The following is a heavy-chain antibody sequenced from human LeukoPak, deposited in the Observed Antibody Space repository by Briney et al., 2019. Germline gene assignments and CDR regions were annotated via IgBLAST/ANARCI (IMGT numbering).Heavy chain of an antibody. CDR1: GGTLSYHA. D-gene: IGHD1-26*01. Sequence: GSSVKVSCKASGGTLSYHAVSWVRQAPGQRLEWMGWINAGNGNTKYSQKFQGRVTITRDTSASTAYMELSSLRSEDTAVYYCARDSSRVGATASGDYWGQGTLVTVSS. V-gene: IGHV1-3*01. CDR2: INAGNGNT. J-gene: IGHJ4*02. CDR3: ARDSSRVGATASGDY.